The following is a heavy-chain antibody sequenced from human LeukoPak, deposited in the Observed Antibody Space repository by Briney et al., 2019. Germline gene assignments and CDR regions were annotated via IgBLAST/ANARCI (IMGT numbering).Heavy chain of an antibody. CDR2: ISISSSYI. D-gene: IGHD3-22*01. CDR1: GFTFGDDG. Sequence: GGSLRLSCTASGFTFGDDGMSWFRQAPGKGLEWVSSISISSSYIYYADSVKGRFTISRDNAKNSLYLQMNSLRAEDTAVYYCARGPQKNGHSSGYPGYFDYWGQGTLVTVSS. CDR3: ARGPQKNGHSSGYPGYFDY. V-gene: IGHV3-21*01. J-gene: IGHJ4*02.